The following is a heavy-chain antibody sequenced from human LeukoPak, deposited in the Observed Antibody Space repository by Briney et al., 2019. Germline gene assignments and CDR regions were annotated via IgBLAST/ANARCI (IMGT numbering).Heavy chain of an antibody. CDR3: ARDADSSGWSWVY. CDR1: GYTFTTDMYT. D-gene: IGHD6-19*01. J-gene: IGHJ4*02. CDR2: INSSTGNT. V-gene: IGHV1-3*01. Sequence: ASVNLSCNSSGYTFTTDMYTIHWLRQAPGHRLEWMGYINSSTGNTKYSHTFQGRVTITGDTAASTAYMELSSLISEDTAVYYCARDADSSGWSWVYWGQGTLVTGSS.